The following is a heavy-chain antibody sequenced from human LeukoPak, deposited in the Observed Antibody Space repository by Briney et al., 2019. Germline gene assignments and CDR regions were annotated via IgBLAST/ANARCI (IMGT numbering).Heavy chain of an antibody. V-gene: IGHV4-59*01. J-gene: IGHJ1*01. CDR1: GGSLSSYY. Sequence: SETLSLTCSVSGGSLSSYYWSWIRQPPGKGLEWIGYIYYSGNTNYNPSLKSRVTISVDTSKNQFSLKLRSVTAADTAVYYCARGGTEKYFQNWGQGTLVTVSS. D-gene: IGHD1-1*01. CDR2: IYYSGNT. CDR3: ARGGTEKYFQN.